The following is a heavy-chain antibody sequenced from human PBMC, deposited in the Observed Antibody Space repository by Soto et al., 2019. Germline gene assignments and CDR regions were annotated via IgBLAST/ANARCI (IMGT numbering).Heavy chain of an antibody. V-gene: IGHV3-30-3*01. Sequence: PGGSLRLSCAASGFTFSSYAMHWVRQAPGKGLEWVAVISYDGSNKYYADSVKGRFTISRDNSKNTLYLQMNSLRAEDTAVYYCAREYYDAFDIWGQGTMVTVSS. CDR1: GFTFSSYA. CDR2: ISYDGSNK. D-gene: IGHD3-10*01. J-gene: IGHJ3*02. CDR3: AREYYDAFDI.